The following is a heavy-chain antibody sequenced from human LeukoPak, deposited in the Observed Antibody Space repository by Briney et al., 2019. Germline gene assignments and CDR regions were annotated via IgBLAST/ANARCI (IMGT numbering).Heavy chain of an antibody. CDR1: GGSISSYY. J-gene: IGHJ5*02. V-gene: IGHV4-4*07. Sequence: PSETLSLTCTVSGGSISSYYWSWIRQPAGKGLEWIGRIYTSGSTNYDPSLKSRVTMSVDTSKNQFSLKLSSVTAADTAVYYCASDMTGYSSGWYGNWFDPWGQGTLVTVSS. CDR2: IYTSGST. CDR3: ASDMTGYSSGWYGNWFDP. D-gene: IGHD6-19*01.